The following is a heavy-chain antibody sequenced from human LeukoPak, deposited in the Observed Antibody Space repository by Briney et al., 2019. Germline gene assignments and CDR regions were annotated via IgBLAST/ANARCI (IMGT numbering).Heavy chain of an antibody. Sequence: GGSLRLSCAASGFTVSSNYMSWVRQAPGKGLEWVSVIYSGGSTYYADSVKGRFTISRDNSKNTLYLQMSSLRAEDTAVYYCSVSRGNPNYFDYWGQGTLVTVSS. CDR3: SVSRGNPNYFDY. CDR1: GFTVSSNY. J-gene: IGHJ4*02. V-gene: IGHV3-66*02. CDR2: IYSGGST. D-gene: IGHD1-14*01.